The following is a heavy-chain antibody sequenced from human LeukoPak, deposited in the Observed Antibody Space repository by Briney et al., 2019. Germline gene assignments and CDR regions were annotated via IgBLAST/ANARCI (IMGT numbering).Heavy chain of an antibody. Sequence: GGSLRLSCAASGFTFSSYGMHWVRQAPGKGLEWVAFIRYDGSNKYYADSVKGRFTISRDNSKNTLYLQMNSLRAEDTAVYYCARVCITMVRGPRGYFDYWGQGTLVTVSS. V-gene: IGHV3-30*02. CDR1: GFTFSSYG. CDR3: ARVCITMVRGPRGYFDY. CDR2: IRYDGSNK. D-gene: IGHD3-10*01. J-gene: IGHJ4*02.